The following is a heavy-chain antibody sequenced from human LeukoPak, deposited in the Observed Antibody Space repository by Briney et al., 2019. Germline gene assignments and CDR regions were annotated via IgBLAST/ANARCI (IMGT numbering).Heavy chain of an antibody. J-gene: IGHJ6*02. CDR1: GFTFKNYG. CDR2: ISSGPTYI. V-gene: IGHV3-21*06. D-gene: IGHD6-25*01. CDR3: ARSKGGAQREYGMDV. Sequence: GGSLRLSCAASGFTFKNYGMNWVRQAPGKGLEWVSSISSGPTYIDNADSLKGRFTISRDNAKNSLYLEMNSLRAEDTAVYYCARSKGGAQREYGMDVWGQGTTVTVSS.